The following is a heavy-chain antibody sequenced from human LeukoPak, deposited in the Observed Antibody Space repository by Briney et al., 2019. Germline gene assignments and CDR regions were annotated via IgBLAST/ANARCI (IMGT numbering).Heavy chain of an antibody. CDR1: RYTFTGYY. J-gene: IGHJ3*02. CDR3: ARDQPVQLERWDAFDI. CDR2: INPNSGVT. Sequence: ASVKVSCKASRYTFTGYYMHWVRQAPGQGLEWMGWINPNSGVTDYAQNFQGRVTMTRDTSISTAYVELSRLRSDDTAVYYCARDQPVQLERWDAFDIWGQGTMVTVSS. D-gene: IGHD1-1*01. V-gene: IGHV1-2*02.